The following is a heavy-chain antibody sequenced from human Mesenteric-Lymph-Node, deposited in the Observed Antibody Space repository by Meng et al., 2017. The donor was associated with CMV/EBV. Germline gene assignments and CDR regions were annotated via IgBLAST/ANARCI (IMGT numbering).Heavy chain of an antibody. V-gene: IGHV1-2*06. Sequence: QVQLVQSRAEVGKPGAPVMCSCKASGYTFTDFYIHWVRQAPGQGLEWMGRINPNSGVSNSAQNFQGRVTMTRDTSISTAYMELGRLTSDDTAVYYCARDNVNPEGFDPWGQGTLVTVSS. CDR1: GYTFTDFY. CDR2: INPNSGVS. CDR3: ARDNVNPEGFDP. D-gene: IGHD2/OR15-2a*01. J-gene: IGHJ5*02.